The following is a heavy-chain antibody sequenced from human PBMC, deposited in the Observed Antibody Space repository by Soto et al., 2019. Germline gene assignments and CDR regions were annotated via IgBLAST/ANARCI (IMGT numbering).Heavy chain of an antibody. D-gene: IGHD3-3*01. V-gene: IGHV1-69*01. J-gene: IGHJ4*02. CDR1: GGTFSSYA. Sequence: QVQLVQSGAEVKKPGASVKVSCKASGGTFSSYAISWVRQAPGQGLEWMGGIIPIFGTANYAQKFQGRVTITADESTSTAYMELSSLRSEDTAVYYCARGETYDFWSGGYFDYWGQGTLVTVSS. CDR2: IIPIFGTA. CDR3: ARGETYDFWSGGYFDY.